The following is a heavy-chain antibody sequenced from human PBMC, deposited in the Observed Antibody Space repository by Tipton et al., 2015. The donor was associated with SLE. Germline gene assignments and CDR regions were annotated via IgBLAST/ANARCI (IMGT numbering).Heavy chain of an antibody. CDR3: AREGSSYFDY. CDR1: GFTVSSNY. Sequence: SLRLSCAASGFTVSSNYMSWVRQAPGKGLEWVSVIYSDGRTYYADSVKGRFTISRENSKNTLYLQMNSVRAEDTAVYYCAREGSSYFDYWGQGTLVTVPS. J-gene: IGHJ4*02. V-gene: IGHV3-53*01. CDR2: IYSDGRT. D-gene: IGHD6-6*01.